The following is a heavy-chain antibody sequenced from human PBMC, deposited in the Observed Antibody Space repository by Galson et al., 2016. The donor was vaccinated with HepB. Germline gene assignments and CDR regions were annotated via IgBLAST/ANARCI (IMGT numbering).Heavy chain of an antibody. CDR2: IRSNSYGGTT. V-gene: IGHV3-49*03. J-gene: IGHJ4*02. Sequence: SLRLSCAASGFTFSNYAMSWFRQAPGKGLEWVGFIRSNSYGGTTEYAASARGTFTISRDDSKNTAFLQLNSLKTEDTAVYYCSRVVGLDYDFWSGYPDFDYWGQGALVTVSS. CDR3: SRVVGLDYDFWSGYPDFDY. D-gene: IGHD3-3*01. CDR1: GFTFSNYA.